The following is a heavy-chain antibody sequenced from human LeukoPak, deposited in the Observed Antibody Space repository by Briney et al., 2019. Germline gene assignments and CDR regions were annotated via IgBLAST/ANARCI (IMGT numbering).Heavy chain of an antibody. CDR3: ARGRGAGCTMIAVPRGMDV. V-gene: IGHV4-34*01. Sequence: SETLSLTCAVYGGSFSGYYWSWIRQPPGKGLEWIGEINHSGSTNYNPSLKSRVTISVDTSKNQFSLKLSSVTAADTAVYYCARGRGAGCTMIAVPRGMDVWGQGTTVTVSS. D-gene: IGHD3-22*01. CDR1: GGSFSGYY. CDR2: INHSGST. J-gene: IGHJ6*02.